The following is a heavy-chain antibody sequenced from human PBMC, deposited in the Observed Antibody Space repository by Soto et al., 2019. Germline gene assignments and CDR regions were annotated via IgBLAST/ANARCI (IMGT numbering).Heavy chain of an antibody. J-gene: IGHJ4*01. V-gene: IGHV5-10-1*01. D-gene: IGHD3-10*01. CDR1: GYSFTSYW. CDR2: IDPSDSYT. CDR3: VRQLLDSISTERHPPSPAPLPYASPFRCGAGESLKISCQGSGYMFTNY. Sequence: GESLKISCKGSGYSFTSYWISWVRQMPGKGLEWMGRIDPSDSYTNYSASFHGHVTISADKSITTAHPQWSSAKASDTPMYFCVRQLLDSISTERHPPSPAPLPYASPFRCGAGESLKISCQGSGYMFTNYW.